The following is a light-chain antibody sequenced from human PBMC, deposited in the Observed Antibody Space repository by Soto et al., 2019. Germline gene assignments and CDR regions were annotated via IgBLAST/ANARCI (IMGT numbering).Light chain of an antibody. Sequence: EIVMTQSPATLSVSPGERATLSCRASQSVSSSLAWYQQKPGQAPRLLIYGASTRATGIPARFSGSGSGTEFTLTISSLQSEDFAVYCCQQYNTWPRTFGQGTKVEIK. CDR2: GAS. J-gene: IGKJ1*01. CDR1: QSVSSS. CDR3: QQYNTWPRT. V-gene: IGKV3-15*01.